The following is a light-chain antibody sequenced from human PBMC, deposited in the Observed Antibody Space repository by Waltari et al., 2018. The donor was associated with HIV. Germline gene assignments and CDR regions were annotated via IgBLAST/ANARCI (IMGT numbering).Light chain of an antibody. V-gene: IGLV1-44*01. Sequence: QSVLTQPSSASGTPGQRVAISCSGSSSNFESNTVHWYPQLPGTAPKRLVYGNNQRPSGVPDRIYGSKSGTSASLAISGLQSEDEAYYYCAAWDDSLNGWVFGGGTKLTVL. CDR1: SSNFESNT. CDR3: AAWDDSLNGWV. CDR2: GNN. J-gene: IGLJ3*02.